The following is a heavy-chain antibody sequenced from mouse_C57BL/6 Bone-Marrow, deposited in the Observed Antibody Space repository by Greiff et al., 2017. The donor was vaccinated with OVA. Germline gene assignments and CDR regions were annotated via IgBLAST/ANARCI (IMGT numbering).Heavy chain of an antibody. D-gene: IGHD2-3*01. CDR1: GFTFSDYC. CDR2: ISNGGGST. V-gene: IGHV5-12*01. CDR3: ARHGIYDGYWGYFDY. Sequence: EVMLVESGGGLVQPGGSLKLSCAASGFTFSDYCMYWVRQTPEKRLEWVAYISNGGGSTYYPDTVKGRFTISRDNAKNTLYLQMSRLKSEDTAMYYCARHGIYDGYWGYFDYWGQGTTLTVSS. J-gene: IGHJ2*01.